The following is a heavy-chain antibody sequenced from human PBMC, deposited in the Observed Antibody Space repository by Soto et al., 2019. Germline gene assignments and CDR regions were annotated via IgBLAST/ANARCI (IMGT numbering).Heavy chain of an antibody. J-gene: IGHJ6*02. V-gene: IGHV1-8*01. CDR2: MNPNSGNT. CDR1: GYTFTSYD. D-gene: IGHD3-9*01. CDR3: ASADYDILTGYYWYYGMDV. Sequence: RASVKVSCKASGYTFTSYDTNWVRQATGQGLEWMGWMNPNSGNTGYAQKFQGRVTRTRNTSISTAYMELSSLRSEDTAVYYCASADYDILTGYYWYYGMDVWGHGPTVTSSS.